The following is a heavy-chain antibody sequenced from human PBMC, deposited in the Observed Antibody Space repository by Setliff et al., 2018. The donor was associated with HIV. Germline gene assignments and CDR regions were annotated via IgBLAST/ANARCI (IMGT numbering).Heavy chain of an antibody. Sequence: SETLSLTCTVSGGSISSSSHYWGWIRQPPGKGLEWIGSIYYSGSTYYNPSLKSRVTISVDTSKNQFSLKLSSVTAADTAVYYCARHRNLDRRGEAFDIWGQGTMVTVS. CDR2: IYYSGST. CDR1: GGSISSSSHY. CDR3: ARHRNLDRRGEAFDI. D-gene: IGHD3-10*01. J-gene: IGHJ3*02. V-gene: IGHV4-39*01.